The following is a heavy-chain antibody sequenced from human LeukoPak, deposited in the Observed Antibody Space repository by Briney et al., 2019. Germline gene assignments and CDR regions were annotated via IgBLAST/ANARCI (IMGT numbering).Heavy chain of an antibody. Sequence: ASVTVSCKASGYTFTSYGISWVRQAPGQGLEWMGWISAYNGNTNYAQKLQGRVTMTTDTSTSTDYMELRSLRSDDTAVYYCARAGDIVVVPAAIRGPFREDYWGQGTLVTVSS. CDR1: GYTFTSYG. D-gene: IGHD2-2*02. CDR2: ISAYNGNT. V-gene: IGHV1-18*01. J-gene: IGHJ4*02. CDR3: ARAGDIVVVPAAIRGPFREDY.